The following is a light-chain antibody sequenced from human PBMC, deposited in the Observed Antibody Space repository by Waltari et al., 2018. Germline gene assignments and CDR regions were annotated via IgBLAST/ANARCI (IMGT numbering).Light chain of an antibody. J-gene: IGLJ3*02. CDR2: VNSDGSH. V-gene: IGLV4-69*01. Sequence: QLVLTQSPSASASLRAPVKLTCTLSRGHSSNVVAWHQQQPEKGPRYLMKVNSDGSHSKGDDIPDRFSGSSSGAERYLTISSLQSEDEADYYCQTGGHGTWVFGGGTKLTVL. CDR1: RGHSSNV. CDR3: QTGGHGTWV.